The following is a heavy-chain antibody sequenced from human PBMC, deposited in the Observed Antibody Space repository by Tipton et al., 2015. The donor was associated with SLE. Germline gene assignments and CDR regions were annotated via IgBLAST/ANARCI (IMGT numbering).Heavy chain of an antibody. D-gene: IGHD1-26*01. J-gene: IGHJ4*02. V-gene: IGHV4-39*07. CDR2: IYSDGNA. CDR1: GGSISSPYFY. CDR3: ARDRLGGPFDY. Sequence: TLSLTCSVSGGSISSPYFYGAWIRQPPGKGLEWIGSIYSDGNAFFNPSLKSRLTLSRDTSKNQFSLRLRSVTAADTAVYYCARDRLGGPFDYWGQGTLVTVSS.